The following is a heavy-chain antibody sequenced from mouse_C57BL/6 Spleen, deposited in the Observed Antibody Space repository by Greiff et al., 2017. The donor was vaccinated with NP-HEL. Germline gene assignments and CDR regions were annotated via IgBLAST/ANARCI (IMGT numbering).Heavy chain of an antibody. CDR3: ARDREAQATGWFAY. V-gene: IGHV5-4*01. Sequence: DVMLVESGGGLVKPGGSLKLSCAASGFTFSSYAMSWVRQTPEKRLEWVATISDGGSYTYYPDNVKGRFTISRDNAKNNLYLQMSHLKSEDTAMYYCARDREAQATGWFAYWGQGTLVTVSA. CDR2: ISDGGSYT. CDR1: GFTFSSYA. J-gene: IGHJ3*01. D-gene: IGHD3-2*02.